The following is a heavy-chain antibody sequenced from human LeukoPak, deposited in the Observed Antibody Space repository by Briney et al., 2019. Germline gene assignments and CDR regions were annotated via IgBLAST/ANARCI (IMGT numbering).Heavy chain of an antibody. CDR1: GFTVSSNY. CDR2: IYSGGST. V-gene: IGHV3-53*01. Sequence: GGSLRLSCAASGFTVSSNYMSWVRQAPGKGLEWVSVIYSGGSTYYADSVKGRFTISRDNSKNTVYLQMNSLRAEDTAVYYCARLYYYGRAGDYWGQGTLVTVSS. J-gene: IGHJ4*02. D-gene: IGHD3-10*01. CDR3: ARLYYYGRAGDY.